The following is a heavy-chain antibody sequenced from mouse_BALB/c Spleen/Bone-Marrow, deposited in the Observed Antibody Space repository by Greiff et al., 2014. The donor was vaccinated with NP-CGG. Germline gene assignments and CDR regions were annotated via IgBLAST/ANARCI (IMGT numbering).Heavy chain of an antibody. CDR1: GYAFSGSW. Sequence: QVQLQQPGPELVKPGASVKISCKASGYAFSGSWMNWVKQRPGQGLEWIGRIYPGDGNTNYNGKFKGKATLTADKSSTTAYMQLSSLTSVDSAVYFCALYDYDGLSWFAYWGQGTLVTVSA. CDR3: ALYDYDGLSWFAY. J-gene: IGHJ3*01. V-gene: IGHV1-82*01. CDR2: IYPGDGNT. D-gene: IGHD2-4*01.